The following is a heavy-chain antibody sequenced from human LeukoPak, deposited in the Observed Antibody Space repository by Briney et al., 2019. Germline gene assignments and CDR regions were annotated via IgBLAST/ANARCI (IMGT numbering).Heavy chain of an antibody. J-gene: IGHJ4*02. CDR1: GYTFTGYY. V-gene: IGHV1-2*02. Sequence: GASVKASCKASGYTFTGYYMHWVRQAPGQGLEWMGWINPNSGGTNYAQKFQGRVTMTRDTSISTAYMELSRLRSDDTAVYYCAREQTVRYCSGGSCYENDYWGQGTLVTVSS. CDR3: AREQTVRYCSGGSCYENDY. CDR2: INPNSGGT. D-gene: IGHD2-15*01.